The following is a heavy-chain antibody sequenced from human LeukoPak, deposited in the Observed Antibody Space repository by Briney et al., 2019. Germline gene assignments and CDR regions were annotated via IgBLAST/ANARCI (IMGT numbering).Heavy chain of an antibody. CDR1: GLTFSSHA. D-gene: IGHD5-18*01. V-gene: IGHV3-23*01. J-gene: IGHJ4*02. CDR2: ISGSGGST. CDR3: AKAAGRGYNYGDYFDY. Sequence: PGGSLRLSCAASGLTFSSHAMSWVRQAPGKGLEWVSAISGSGGSTYYADSVKGRFTISRDNSKNTLYLQMNSLRAEDTAVYYCAKAAGRGYNYGDYFDYWGQGTLVTVSS.